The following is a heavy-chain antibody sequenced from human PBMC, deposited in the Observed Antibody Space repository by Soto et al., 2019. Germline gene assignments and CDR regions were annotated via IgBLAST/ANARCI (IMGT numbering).Heavy chain of an antibody. CDR1: GGSISSDYW. Sequence: QVQLQESGPELVKPSGTLSLTCAVSGGSISSDYWWTWVRQSPGKGLEWIGEVYHSGNTNYNPSLKRRVTIAVDRSKNQFSLNLNSGTAADTAMYYYGRNGHYFVDYWGLGSLVTVSS. CDR2: VYHSGNT. CDR3: GRNGHYFVDY. D-gene: IGHD3-9*01. J-gene: IGHJ4*02. V-gene: IGHV4-4*02.